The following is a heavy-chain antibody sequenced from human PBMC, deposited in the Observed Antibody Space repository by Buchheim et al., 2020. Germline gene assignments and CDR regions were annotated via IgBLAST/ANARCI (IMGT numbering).Heavy chain of an antibody. Sequence: QVQLQQWGAGLLKPSETLFLTCAVYGGSFSGYYWSWIRQPPGKGLEWIGEINHSGSANYNPPLKSRVTMPVDTSKNQFSLKLNSVTAADAAVYYCARGGDSVVVVAADNWVDPWGQGTL. V-gene: IGHV4-34*01. CDR1: GGSFSGYY. J-gene: IGHJ5*02. CDR2: INHSGSA. CDR3: ARGGDSVVVVAADNWVDP. D-gene: IGHD2-15*01.